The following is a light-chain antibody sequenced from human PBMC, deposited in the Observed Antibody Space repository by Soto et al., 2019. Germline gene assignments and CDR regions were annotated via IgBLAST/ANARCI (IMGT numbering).Light chain of an antibody. CDR3: QQYSDCPRT. Sequence: EILMTQSPATLPVSPGERATLSCRASQSVSANLAWYQHKPGQAPRLLIYGTSTRATGIPARFSGIGSGTHFILSISCLQSEDFAIYYCQQYSDCPRTFGQGTKVDIK. J-gene: IGKJ1*01. CDR2: GTS. V-gene: IGKV3-15*01. CDR1: QSVSAN.